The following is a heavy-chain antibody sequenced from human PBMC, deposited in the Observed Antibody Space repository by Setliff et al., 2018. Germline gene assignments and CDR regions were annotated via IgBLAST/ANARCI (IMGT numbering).Heavy chain of an antibody. Sequence: PGGSLRLSCVGSGFTISGYAMTWVRQVPGKGLEWISSIKDSGGEIHYADSVKGRFTISRDNPRSTLYLQMNSLRAEDTALYYCANYEQRPRNLDYWGQGTLVTVSS. V-gene: IGHV3-23*01. CDR2: IKDSGGEI. D-gene: IGHD6-25*01. CDR3: ANYEQRPRNLDY. CDR1: GFTISGYA. J-gene: IGHJ4*02.